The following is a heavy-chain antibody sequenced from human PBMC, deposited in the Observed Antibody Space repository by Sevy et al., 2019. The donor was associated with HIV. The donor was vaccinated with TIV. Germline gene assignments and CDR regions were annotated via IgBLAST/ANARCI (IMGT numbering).Heavy chain of an antibody. V-gene: IGHV3-11*01. CDR2: ISSSGSTI. Sequence: GGSLRLSCAASGFTFSDHYMSWIHQAPGKGLEWVSYISSSGSTIYYADSVKGRFTISRDNAKNSLYLQMNSLRAEDTALYYCARVSGSRGKRTNSSGWNPFDYWGQGTLVTVSS. CDR1: GFTFSDHY. J-gene: IGHJ4*02. CDR3: ARVSGSRGKRTNSSGWNPFDY. D-gene: IGHD6-19*01.